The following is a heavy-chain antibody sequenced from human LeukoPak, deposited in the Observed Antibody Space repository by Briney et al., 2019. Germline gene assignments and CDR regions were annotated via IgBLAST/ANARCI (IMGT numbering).Heavy chain of an antibody. Sequence: GGSLRLSCAASGFTLSSYAMSWVRQAPGKGLEWVSGVSGSGGSTYYADSVKGRFTISRDNSKNTLYLQMNSLRAEDTAVYYCAKDLDIVATITGNWGQGTLVTVSS. D-gene: IGHD5-12*01. CDR1: GFTLSSYA. CDR2: VSGSGGST. V-gene: IGHV3-23*01. J-gene: IGHJ4*02. CDR3: AKDLDIVATITGN.